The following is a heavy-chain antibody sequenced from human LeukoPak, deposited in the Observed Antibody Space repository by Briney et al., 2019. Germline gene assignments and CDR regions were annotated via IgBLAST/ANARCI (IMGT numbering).Heavy chain of an antibody. J-gene: IGHJ4*02. V-gene: IGHV1-69*04. CDR1: GGTFSSYT. D-gene: IGHD4-11*01. CDR2: IIPILGIA. Sequence: GASVKVSCKASGGTFSSYTISWVRQAPGQGLEWMGRIIPILGIANYAQKFQGRVTITADKSTSTAYMELSSLRSEDTAVYYCARDSNHRPFDYWGQGTLVTVPS. CDR3: ARDSNHRPFDY.